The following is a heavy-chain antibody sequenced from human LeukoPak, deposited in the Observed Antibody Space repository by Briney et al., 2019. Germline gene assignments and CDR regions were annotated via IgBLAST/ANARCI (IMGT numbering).Heavy chain of an antibody. D-gene: IGHD3-22*01. Sequence: SETLPLTCTVSGGSIRSYYWSWIRQPAGKGLEWIGRFYTSGSTNYNPSLKSRVTMSVDTSKNQFSLKLSSVTAADTAVYFCARDDYYDSSGYRNAFDIWGQGTVVTVSS. CDR2: FYTSGST. CDR3: ARDDYYDSSGYRNAFDI. CDR1: GGSIRSYY. V-gene: IGHV4-4*07. J-gene: IGHJ3*02.